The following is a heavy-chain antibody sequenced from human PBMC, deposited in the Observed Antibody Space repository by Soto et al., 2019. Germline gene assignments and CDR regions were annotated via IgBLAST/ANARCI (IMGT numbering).Heavy chain of an antibody. Sequence: SVKVSCKASGGTFSSYSISWVRQAPGQGLEWMGGIIPIFGTANYAQKFQGRVTITADESTSTAYMELSSLRSEDTAVYYCASTVSRVVTAILFDYWGQGTLVTVS. CDR1: GGTFSSYS. V-gene: IGHV1-69*13. D-gene: IGHD2-21*02. J-gene: IGHJ4*02. CDR3: ASTVSRVVTAILFDY. CDR2: IIPIFGTA.